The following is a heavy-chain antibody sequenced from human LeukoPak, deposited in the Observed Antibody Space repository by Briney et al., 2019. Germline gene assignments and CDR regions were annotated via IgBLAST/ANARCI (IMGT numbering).Heavy chain of an antibody. CDR1: GGSISSSSYY. J-gene: IGHJ4*02. CDR3: ARGVQELRYFDWLLDQYYFDY. Sequence: PSETLSLTCTVSGGSISSSSYYWGWIRQPPGKGLEWIGSIYYSGSTYYNPSLKSRVTISVDTSKNQFSLKLSSVTAADTAVYYCARGVQELRYFDWLLDQYYFDYWGQGTLVTVSS. D-gene: IGHD3-9*01. CDR2: IYYSGST. V-gene: IGHV4-39*01.